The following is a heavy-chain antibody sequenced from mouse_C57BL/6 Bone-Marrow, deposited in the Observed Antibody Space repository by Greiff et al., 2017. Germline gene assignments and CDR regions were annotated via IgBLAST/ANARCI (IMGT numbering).Heavy chain of an antibody. J-gene: IGHJ2*01. D-gene: IGHD3-3*01. Sequence: QVQLQQPGAELVKPGASVKLSCKASGYTFTSYWMKWVKQRPGQGLEWIGEIDPTDSYTNYNQKFKGKATLTVDTSSSTAYMQLSSLTSEDSAVYYCARGCAYVDVDYWGQGTTLTVAS. CDR2: IDPTDSYT. V-gene: IGHV1-50*01. CDR3: ARGCAYVDVDY. CDR1: GYTFTSYW.